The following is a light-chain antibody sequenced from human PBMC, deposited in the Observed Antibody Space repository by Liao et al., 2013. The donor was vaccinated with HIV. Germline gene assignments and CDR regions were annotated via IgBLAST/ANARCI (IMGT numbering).Light chain of an antibody. CDR2: QDN. J-gene: IGLJ2*01. CDR3: QAWDSSTVI. Sequence: SYDLTQPPSVSVSPGQTASITCSGDKLGAKYACWYQQKPGQSPVLVMYQDNMRPSGIPERFSGSNSGNTATLTISATQAMDEADYYCQAWDSSTVIFGGGTKLTVL. V-gene: IGLV3-1*01. CDR1: KLGAKY.